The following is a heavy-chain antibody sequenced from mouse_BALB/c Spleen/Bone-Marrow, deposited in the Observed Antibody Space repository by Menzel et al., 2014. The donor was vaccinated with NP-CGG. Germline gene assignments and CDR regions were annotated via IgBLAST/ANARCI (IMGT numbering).Heavy chain of an antibody. CDR2: INPSSDYT. D-gene: IGHD2-4*01. CDR1: GYTFTSYT. V-gene: IGHV1-4*01. CDR3: AREGLRAWFVY. J-gene: IGHJ3*01. Sequence: QVQLQQSGAELARPGASVKMSCKASGYTFTSYTIHWVKQRPGQGLEWIGYINPSSDYTNYNQKFKDKATLTADKPSSTAYMQLSSLTSEDSAVYYCAREGLRAWFVYWGQGTLVTVSA.